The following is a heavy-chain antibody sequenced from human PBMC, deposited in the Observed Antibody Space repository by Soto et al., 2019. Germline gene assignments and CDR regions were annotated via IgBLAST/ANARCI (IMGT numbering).Heavy chain of an antibody. CDR1: GFTFSSYA. V-gene: IGHV3-23*01. CDR3: AKEDDYYDSSGYGYFDY. J-gene: IGHJ4*02. CDR2: ISGSGGST. D-gene: IGHD3-22*01. Sequence: GGSLRLSCAASGFTFSSYAMSWVRQAPGKGLEWVSAISGSGGSTYYADSVKGRFTISRDNSKNTLYLQMNSLRAEDTAVYYCAKEDDYYDSSGYGYFDYWGQGTLVTVSS.